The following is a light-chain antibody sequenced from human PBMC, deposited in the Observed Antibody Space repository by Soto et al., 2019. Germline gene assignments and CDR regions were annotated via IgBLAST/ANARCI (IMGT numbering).Light chain of an antibody. CDR2: GAS. J-gene: IGKJ1*01. V-gene: IGKV3D-15*01. Sequence: VMTQSPVTLSVSPGETATISCKASQNILRTLAWYQQKPGQPPRLLIYGASTRVTGIPARFSGNGSGTEFTLTISSLQSEDFAVYYCHQYNNWPPWTFGQGTKVE. CDR3: HQYNNWPPWT. CDR1: QNILRT.